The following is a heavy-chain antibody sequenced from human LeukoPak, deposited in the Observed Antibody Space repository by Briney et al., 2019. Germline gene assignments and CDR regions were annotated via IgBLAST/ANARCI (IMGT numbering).Heavy chain of an antibody. V-gene: IGHV4-38-2*02. CDR2: IYHSGST. CDR3: ARDSPPA. D-gene: IGHD2-2*01. J-gene: IGHJ4*02. Sequence: SETLSLTCTVSGYSISSGYYWGWIRQPPGKGLEWIGSIYHSGSTYYNPSLKSRVTISVDTSKNQFFLKLTSVTAADTAVYYCARDSPPAWGQGTLVTVSS. CDR1: GYSISSGYY.